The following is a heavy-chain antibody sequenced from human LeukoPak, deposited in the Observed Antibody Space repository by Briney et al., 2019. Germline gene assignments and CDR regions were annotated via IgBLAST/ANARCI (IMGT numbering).Heavy chain of an antibody. J-gene: IGHJ6*02. V-gene: IGHV1-8*01. Sequence: GASVKVSCKASGYTFTSYDINWVRQATGQGLEWMGWMNPNSGNTGYAQKFQGRVTMTRNTSISTAYMELSSLRSEDTAVYYCARVPSVLLWFGEYNYYYYGMDVWGQGTTVTVSS. CDR2: MNPNSGNT. D-gene: IGHD3-10*01. CDR1: GYTFTSYD. CDR3: ARVPSVLLWFGEYNYYYYGMDV.